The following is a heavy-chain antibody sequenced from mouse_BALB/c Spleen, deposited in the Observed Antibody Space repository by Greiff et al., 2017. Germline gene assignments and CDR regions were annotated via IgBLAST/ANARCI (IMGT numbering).Heavy chain of an antibody. CDR1: GYTFTDYN. J-gene: IGHJ1*01. CDR2: INPNNGGT. V-gene: IGHV1-18*01. CDR3: AREDSRYFDV. Sequence: VQLQQSGPELVKPGASVKIPCKASGYTFTDYNMDWVKQSHGKSLEWIGDINPNNGGTIYNQKFKGKATLTVDKSSSTAYMELRSLTSEDTAVYYCAREDSRYFDVWGAGTTVTVSS.